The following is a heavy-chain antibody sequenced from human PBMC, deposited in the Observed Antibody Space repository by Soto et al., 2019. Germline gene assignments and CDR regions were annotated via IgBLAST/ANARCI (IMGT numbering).Heavy chain of an antibody. CDR2: MNPGSGDT. V-gene: IGHV1-8*01. Sequence: ASVKVSCKASGYSFTNNDVSWVRQATGQGLEWMGWMNPGSGDTGYAQKFQGRVTMTRDISIATAYMELSSLRSDDTAIYYCARMPTVGSLNWLDPWGQGTLLPVFS. CDR3: ARMPTVGSLNWLDP. D-gene: IGHD3-10*01. CDR1: GYSFTNND. J-gene: IGHJ5*02.